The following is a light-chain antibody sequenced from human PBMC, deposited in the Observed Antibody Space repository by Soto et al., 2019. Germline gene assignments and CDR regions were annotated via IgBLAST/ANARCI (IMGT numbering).Light chain of an antibody. CDR1: QSVSSN. J-gene: IGKJ4*01. V-gene: IGKV3-15*01. CDR2: AAS. Sequence: EIVMTQSPATLSVSPGEGATLSCRASQSVSSNLTWYQQKPGQAPRLLIYAASTRATGIPVRFSGSGSGTEFTLTISSLQSEDFAVYYCQHYNSRPLTFGGGTKVDIK. CDR3: QHYNSRPLT.